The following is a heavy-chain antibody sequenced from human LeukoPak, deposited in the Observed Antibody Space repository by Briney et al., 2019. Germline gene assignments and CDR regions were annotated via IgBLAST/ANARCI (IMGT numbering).Heavy chain of an antibody. CDR3: ARDGTAVYDSSGYYPDY. D-gene: IGHD3-22*01. CDR1: GGTFSSYA. Sequence: GASVKVSCKASGGTFSSYAISWVRQAPGQGLVWMGRIIPILGIANYAQKFQGRVTITADKSTSTAYMELSSLRSEDTAVYYCARDGTAVYDSSGYYPDYWGQGTLVTVSS. J-gene: IGHJ4*02. V-gene: IGHV1-69*04. CDR2: IIPILGIA.